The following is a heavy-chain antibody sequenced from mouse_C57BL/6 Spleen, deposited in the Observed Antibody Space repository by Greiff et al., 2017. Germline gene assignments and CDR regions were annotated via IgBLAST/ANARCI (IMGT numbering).Heavy chain of an antibody. D-gene: IGHD1-1*01. V-gene: IGHV1-72*01. CDR1: GYTFTSYW. CDR2: IDPNSGGT. CDR3: ARGTTVVAHYYAMDY. Sequence: VQLQQPGAELVKPGASVKLSCKASGYTFTSYWMHWVKQRPGRGLEWIGRIDPNSGGTKYNEKFKSKATLTVDKPSSTAYMQLSSLTSEDSAVXYGARGTTVVAHYYAMDYWGQGTSVTVSS. J-gene: IGHJ4*01.